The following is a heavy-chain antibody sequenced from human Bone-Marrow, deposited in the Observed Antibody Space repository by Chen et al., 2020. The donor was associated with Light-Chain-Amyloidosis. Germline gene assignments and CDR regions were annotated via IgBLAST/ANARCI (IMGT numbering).Heavy chain of an antibody. CDR1: GGSFSGYY. J-gene: IGHJ4*02. CDR3: ARGPRWGGDGFDS. D-gene: IGHD2-21*01. V-gene: IGHV4-34*02. CDR2: VNHSGST. Sequence: QVQLQQWGAGLLKPSETLSLTCGVYGGSFSGYYWSWIRQPPGQGLEWIGEVNHSGSTKYTPSLKSRVTISLDTSKNQFSLKLSYVTAADTAVYYCARGPRWGGDGFDSWGQGTLVTVSS.